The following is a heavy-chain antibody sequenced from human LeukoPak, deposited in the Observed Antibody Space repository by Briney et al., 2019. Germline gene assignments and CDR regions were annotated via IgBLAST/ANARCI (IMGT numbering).Heavy chain of an antibody. Sequence: PGGSLRLSCAASGFTFSSDWMHWVRQAPGKGLVCVSYINGDGSSTNYADSVRGRFTISRDNAKKTLYLQMNSLRDEDTAVYYCAAWGKYNYWGQGTLVTVSS. CDR3: AAWGKYNY. J-gene: IGHJ4*02. CDR1: GFTFSSDW. CDR2: INGDGSST. D-gene: IGHD7-27*01. V-gene: IGHV3-74*01.